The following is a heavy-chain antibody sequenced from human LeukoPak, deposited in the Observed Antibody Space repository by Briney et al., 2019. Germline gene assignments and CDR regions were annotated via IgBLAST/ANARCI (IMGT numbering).Heavy chain of an antibody. V-gene: IGHV4-30-2*01. D-gene: IGHD4-17*01. CDR3: ARGYGDYGEAGGWFDP. CDR1: GGSISSGGYS. Sequence: SETLSLTCAVSGGSISSGGYSWSWIRQPPGKGLEWIGYIYHSGSTYYNPSLKSRVTISVDRSKNQFSLKLSSVTAADTAVYYCARGYGDYGEAGGWFDPWGQGTLVTVSS. J-gene: IGHJ5*02. CDR2: IYHSGST.